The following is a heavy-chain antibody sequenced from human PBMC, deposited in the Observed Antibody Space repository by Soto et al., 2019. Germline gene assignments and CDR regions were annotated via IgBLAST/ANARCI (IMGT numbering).Heavy chain of an antibody. V-gene: IGHV4-34*01. CDR2: INHSGST. CDR3: ARYGSGSLFDY. Sequence: SETLSLTCAVSGGSFSGYYWSWIRQPPGKRLEWIGEINHSGSTNYNPSLKSRVTISVDTSKNQFSLKLSSVTAADTAVYYCARYGSGSLFDYWGQGTLVTVSS. D-gene: IGHD3-10*01. J-gene: IGHJ4*02. CDR1: GGSFSGYY.